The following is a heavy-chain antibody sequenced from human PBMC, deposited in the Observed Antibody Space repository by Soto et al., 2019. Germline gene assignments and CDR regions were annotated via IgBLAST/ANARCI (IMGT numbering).Heavy chain of an antibody. CDR3: ARIAGEWLRLDAFDI. Sequence: PSETLSLTCTVSGGSISSGGYYWSWIRQPAGKGLEWIGRIYTSGSTNYNPSLKSRVTMSVDTSKNQFSPKLSSVTAADTAVYYCARIAGEWLRLDAFDIWGQGTMVTVSS. D-gene: IGHD5-12*01. CDR1: GGSISSGGYY. V-gene: IGHV4-61*02. J-gene: IGHJ3*02. CDR2: IYTSGST.